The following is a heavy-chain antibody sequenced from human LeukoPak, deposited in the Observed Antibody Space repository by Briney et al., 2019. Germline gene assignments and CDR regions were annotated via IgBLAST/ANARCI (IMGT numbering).Heavy chain of an antibody. Sequence: PSETLSLTCTVSVGSIISDYGSWIRQPPGKGLEWIGYIYYSRSTNYNPSLKSRVTISVDTYKNQFSLKLSSVTAADTAVYYCASTVEDAFDIWGQGTMVTVSS. J-gene: IGHJ3*02. CDR1: VGSIISDY. V-gene: IGHV4-59*01. CDR3: ASTVEDAFDI. D-gene: IGHD4-23*01. CDR2: IYYSRST.